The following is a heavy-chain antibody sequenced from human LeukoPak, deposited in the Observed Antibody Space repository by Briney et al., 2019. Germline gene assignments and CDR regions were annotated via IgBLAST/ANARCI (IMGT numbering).Heavy chain of an antibody. V-gene: IGHV4-30-2*01. CDR2: IYHSGST. Sequence: PSQTLSLTCAVSGRSISSGGYSCSWIRQPPGKGLEWIGYIYHSGSTYYNPSLKSRVTISVDRSKNQFSLKLSSVTAADTAVYYCARGRYDSSGYPDYWGQGTLVTVSS. CDR1: GRSISSGGYS. J-gene: IGHJ4*02. D-gene: IGHD3-22*01. CDR3: ARGRYDSSGYPDY.